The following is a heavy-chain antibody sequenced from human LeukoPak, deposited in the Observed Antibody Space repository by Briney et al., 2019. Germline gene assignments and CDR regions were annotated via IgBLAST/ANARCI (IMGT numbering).Heavy chain of an antibody. CDR1: GFTVSSNY. D-gene: IGHD2/OR15-2a*01. V-gene: IGHV3-66*01. J-gene: IGHJ4*02. Sequence: GGSLRLSCAASGFTVSSNYMSWVRQAPGKGLEWVSVIYSGGSTYYADSVKGRFTISRDNSKNTLYLQMNSLRAEDTAVYYCAREEEYGPPGGWGQGTLVTVSS. CDR2: IYSGGST. CDR3: AREEEYGPPGG.